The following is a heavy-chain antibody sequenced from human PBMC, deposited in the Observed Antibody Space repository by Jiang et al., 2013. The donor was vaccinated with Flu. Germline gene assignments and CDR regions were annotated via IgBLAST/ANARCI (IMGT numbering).Heavy chain of an antibody. CDR2: IRSKAYGGTT. CDR1: GFTFGDYA. D-gene: IGHD2-21*02. V-gene: IGHV3-49*04. J-gene: IGHJ4*02. Sequence: QLLESGGGLVQPGRSLRLSCTASGFTFGDYAMSWVRQAPGKGLEWVGFIRSKAYGGTTEYAASVKGRFTISRDDSKSIAYLQMNSLKTEDTAVYYCTRDRAYCGGDCYFHYWGQGTLVTVSS. CDR3: TRDRAYCGGDCYFHY.